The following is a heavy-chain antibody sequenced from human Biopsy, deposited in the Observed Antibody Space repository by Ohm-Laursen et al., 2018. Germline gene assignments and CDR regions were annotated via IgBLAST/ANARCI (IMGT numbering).Heavy chain of an antibody. J-gene: IGHJ6*02. Sequence: SLRLSCTASEFTFSGYSMNWVRQAPGRGLEWVSYINVYSNKKYYADSVKGRFIVSRDNDKNSLYLQMSSLRAEDTAVYHCARSPGRDRMDVWGQGTTVIVSS. CDR1: EFTFSGYS. CDR3: ARSPGRDRMDV. V-gene: IGHV3-48*04. D-gene: IGHD1-14*01. CDR2: INVYSNKK.